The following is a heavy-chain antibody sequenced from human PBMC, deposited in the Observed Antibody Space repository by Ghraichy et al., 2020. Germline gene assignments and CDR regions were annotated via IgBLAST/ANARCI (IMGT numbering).Heavy chain of an antibody. Sequence: SETLSLTCTVSGGSISSYYWSWIRQPPGKGLEWIGYIYYSGSTNYNPSLKSRVTISVDTSKNQFSLKLSSVTAADTAVYYCASTTRGYSYGDFDYWGQGTLVTVSS. D-gene: IGHD5-18*01. CDR1: GGSISSYY. J-gene: IGHJ4*02. CDR3: ASTTRGYSYGDFDY. CDR2: IYYSGST. V-gene: IGHV4-59*01.